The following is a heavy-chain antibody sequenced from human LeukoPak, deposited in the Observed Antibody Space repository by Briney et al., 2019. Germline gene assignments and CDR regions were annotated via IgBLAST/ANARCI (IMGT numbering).Heavy chain of an antibody. CDR1: GFTFSDHY. CDR3: SIADTAMAAGY. Sequence: GGSLRLSCAASGFTFSDHYMDWVRQAPGKGLEWIGRARNKANSYTTEYAASVKGRFTISRDDSKNSLYLRMNNLKTEDTAVYYCSIADTAMAAGYWGQGTLVTVSS. D-gene: IGHD5-18*01. V-gene: IGHV3-72*01. CDR2: ARNKANSYTT. J-gene: IGHJ4*02.